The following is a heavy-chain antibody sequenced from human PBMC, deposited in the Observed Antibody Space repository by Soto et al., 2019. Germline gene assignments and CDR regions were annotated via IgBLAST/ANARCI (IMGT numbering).Heavy chain of an antibody. Sequence: SETLSLTCTVSGGSISSYYWSWIRQSPGKGLEWIGYIYYAGSTTYNPSLKSRITISLDTSQNEVSLKLSSATAADTAVYYCGRYSGYDPTVIEYWGQGALVTVSS. CDR3: GRYSGYDPTVIEY. J-gene: IGHJ4*02. CDR2: IYYAGST. D-gene: IGHD5-12*01. V-gene: IGHV4-59*08. CDR1: GGSISSYY.